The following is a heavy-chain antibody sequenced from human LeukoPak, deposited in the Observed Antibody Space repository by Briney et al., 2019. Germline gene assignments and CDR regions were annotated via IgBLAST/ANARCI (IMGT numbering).Heavy chain of an antibody. J-gene: IGHJ4*02. D-gene: IGHD1-7*01. V-gene: IGHV3-30-3*01. CDR1: GFTFSSYA. CDR2: ISYDGSNK. CDR3: PRYNWNSAPFDY. Sequence: PGGSLRLSCAASGFTFSSYAMHWVRQAPGKGLEWVAVISYDGSNKYYADSVKGRFTISRDNSKNTLYLQMNSLRAEDTAVYYCPRYNWNSAPFDYWGQGTLVTVSS.